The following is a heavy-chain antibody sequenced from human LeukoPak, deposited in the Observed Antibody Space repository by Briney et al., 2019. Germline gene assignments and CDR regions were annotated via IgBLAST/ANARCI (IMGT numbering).Heavy chain of an antibody. D-gene: IGHD3-22*01. V-gene: IGHV3-21*04. CDR3: ARGRYYDSSGFQANDY. CDR2: ISSSSSYI. Sequence: GGSLRLSCAASGFTLSSYSMKWVRQAPGKGLEWVSSISSSSSYIYYADSVKGRFTISRDNAKNSLYLQMNSLRAEDTAVYYCARGRYYDSSGFQANDYWGQGTLVTVSS. J-gene: IGHJ4*02. CDR1: GFTLSSYS.